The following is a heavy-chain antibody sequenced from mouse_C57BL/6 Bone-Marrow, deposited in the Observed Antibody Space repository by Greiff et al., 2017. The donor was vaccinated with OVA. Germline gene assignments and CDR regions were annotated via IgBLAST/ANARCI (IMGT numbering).Heavy chain of an antibody. Sequence: QVQLQQSGAELARPGASVKMSCKASGYTFTSYTMHWVKQRPGQGLEWIGYINPSSGYTKYNQKFKDKATLTADKSSSTAYMQLSSLTSEDSAVYYCRLYYYGSGVRGYFDYWGQGTTLTVSS. J-gene: IGHJ2*01. CDR2: INPSSGYT. CDR3: RLYYYGSGVRGYFDY. CDR1: GYTFTSYT. V-gene: IGHV1-4*01. D-gene: IGHD1-1*01.